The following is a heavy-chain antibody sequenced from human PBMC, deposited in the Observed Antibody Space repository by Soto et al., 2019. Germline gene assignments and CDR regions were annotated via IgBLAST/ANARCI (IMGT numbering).Heavy chain of an antibody. J-gene: IGHJ4*02. D-gene: IGHD3-3*01. V-gene: IGHV4-31*03. CDR3: ARAYDFWSGYYFDY. CDR2: IYYSGST. Sequence: KSSETLSLTCTVSGGSISSGGYYWSWIRQHPGKGLEWIGYIYYSGSTYYNPSLKSRVTISVDTSKNQFSLKLSSVTAADTAVYYCARAYDFWSGYYFDYWGQGTLVTVSS. CDR1: GGSISSGGYY.